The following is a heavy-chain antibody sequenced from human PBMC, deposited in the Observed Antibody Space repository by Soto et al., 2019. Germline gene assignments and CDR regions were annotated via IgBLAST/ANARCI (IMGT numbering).Heavy chain of an antibody. D-gene: IGHD3-9*01. V-gene: IGHV1-2*02. J-gene: IGHJ5*02. CDR3: ARGDNILTGYYALVS. CDR2: INPNNGDT. CDR1: GYTFIDYY. Sequence: QVQLVQSGAEVNKPGASVKVSCKASGYTFIDYYIHWVRQAPGQGLEWMGRINPNNGDTVYTQKFQGRVSMTRDTSITTAFMEVTRLTSDDTAVYFCARGDNILTGYYALVSWGQGTLVTVSS.